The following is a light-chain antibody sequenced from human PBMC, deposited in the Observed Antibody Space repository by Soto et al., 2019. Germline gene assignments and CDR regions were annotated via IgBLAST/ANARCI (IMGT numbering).Light chain of an antibody. Sequence: QSVLTQPPSVSAAPGQKVTISCSGSSSNLGSNNVYWYQQLPGTAPKLLIYDNSNRPSGIPERFSGSKSGTSATLGITGLQSGDEADYYCGAWDSSLSAVVFGGGTKLTVL. CDR3: GAWDSSLSAVV. J-gene: IGLJ2*01. CDR1: SSNLGSNN. V-gene: IGLV1-51*01. CDR2: DNS.